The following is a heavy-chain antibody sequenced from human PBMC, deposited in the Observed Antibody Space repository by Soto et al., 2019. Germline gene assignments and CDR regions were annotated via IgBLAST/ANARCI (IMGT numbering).Heavy chain of an antibody. J-gene: IGHJ4*02. Sequence: QITLKESGPTLVKPTQTLTLTCTSSGFSLSSIRMVVGWIRQPPGKALEWLALIYWDDDKGYSPFLKSRLTITKDTSKNQVVLTMSNMDPVDTARYYCAHIVVAGLGYYFDYWGQGTLVTVSS. CDR3: AHIVVAGLGYYFDY. D-gene: IGHD6-19*01. V-gene: IGHV2-5*02. CDR1: GFSLSSIRMV. CDR2: IYWDDDK.